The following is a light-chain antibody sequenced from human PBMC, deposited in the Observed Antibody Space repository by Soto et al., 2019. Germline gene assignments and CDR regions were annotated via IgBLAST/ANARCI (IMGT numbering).Light chain of an antibody. J-gene: IGKJ4*01. V-gene: IGKV2-28*01. CDR2: LGS. Sequence: DIVMTQSPLSLPVAPGEPASISCRSSQSLLHSNGYNYLDWYLQKPGQSPQLLIYLGSTRASGVPDRISGSGSGTDFTLKISRVEAADVGVYYCMQALQVFTFGGGTLVEIK. CDR3: MQALQVFT. CDR1: QSLLHSNGYNY.